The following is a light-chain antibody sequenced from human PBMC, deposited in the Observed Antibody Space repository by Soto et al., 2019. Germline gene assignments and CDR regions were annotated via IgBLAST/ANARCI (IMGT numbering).Light chain of an antibody. CDR2: AAS. J-gene: IGKJ3*01. V-gene: IGKV1-39*01. Sequence: DIQMTQSPSSLSASVGDRVTITCRASQSISSYLNWYQQKPGKAAKLLIYAASSLQSGVPSRFSRGGSGSDFSLTISRRQPEDFATYYCQQSYSTPQTFGPGPKVDIK. CDR3: QQSYSTPQT. CDR1: QSISSY.